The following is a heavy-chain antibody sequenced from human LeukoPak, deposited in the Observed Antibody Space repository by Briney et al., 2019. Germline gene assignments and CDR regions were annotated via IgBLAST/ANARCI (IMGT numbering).Heavy chain of an antibody. CDR1: GFTFSSYG. CDR3: ARDRGYSSSWYYFDY. Sequence: AGGSLRLSCAASGFTFSSYGMHWVRQAPGKGLEWVAVIWYDGSNKYYADSVKGRFTISRDNSKNTLYLQMNSLRAEDAAVYYCARDRGYSSSWYYFDYWGQGTLVTVSS. J-gene: IGHJ4*02. V-gene: IGHV3-33*01. CDR2: IWYDGSNK. D-gene: IGHD6-13*01.